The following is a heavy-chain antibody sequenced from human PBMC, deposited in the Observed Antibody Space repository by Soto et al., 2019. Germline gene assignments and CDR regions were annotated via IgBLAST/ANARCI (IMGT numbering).Heavy chain of an antibody. CDR2: ISGSGGST. D-gene: IGHD6-19*01. J-gene: IGHJ4*02. CDR3: AKDLLGLKGYSSGWYVFDY. V-gene: IGHV3-23*01. CDR1: GFTFSSYA. Sequence: EVQLLESGGGLVQPGGSLRLSCAASGFTFSSYAMSWVRQAPGKGLEWVSGISGSGGSTYYAESVKGRFTISRDNSKNTVYLQMNSLRAEDTAVYYCAKDLLGLKGYSSGWYVFDYWGQGTLVTVSS.